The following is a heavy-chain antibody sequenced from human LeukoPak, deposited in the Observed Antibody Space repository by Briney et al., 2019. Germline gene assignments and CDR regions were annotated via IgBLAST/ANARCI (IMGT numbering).Heavy chain of an antibody. CDR1: GGSISSSNW. CDR2: IYHSGST. D-gene: IGHD1-26*01. V-gene: IGHV4-4*02. Sequence: SETLSLTCAVSGGSISSSNWWSWVRQPPGKGLEWIGEIYHSGSTNYNPSLKSRVTISEDKSKNQFSLKLSSVTAADTAVYYCARGAVGARSFDYWGQGTLVTVSS. CDR3: ARGAVGARSFDY. J-gene: IGHJ4*02.